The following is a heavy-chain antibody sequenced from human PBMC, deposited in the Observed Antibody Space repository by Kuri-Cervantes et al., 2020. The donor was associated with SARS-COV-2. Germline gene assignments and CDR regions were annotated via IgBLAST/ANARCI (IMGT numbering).Heavy chain of an antibody. D-gene: IGHD4-23*01. Sequence: LSLTCAASGFTFSSYGMHWVRQAPGKGLEWVAVIWYDGSNKYHADSVKGRFTISRDNSKNTLYLQMNSLRAEDTAVYYCARSLYGGTSWYYGMDVWGQGTTVTVSS. CDR3: ARSLYGGTSWYYGMDV. CDR1: GFTFSSYG. J-gene: IGHJ6*02. V-gene: IGHV3-33*01. CDR2: IWYDGSNK.